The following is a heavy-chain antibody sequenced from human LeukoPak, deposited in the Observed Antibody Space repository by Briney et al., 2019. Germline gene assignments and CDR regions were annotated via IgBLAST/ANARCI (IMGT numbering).Heavy chain of an antibody. CDR2: IYTSGST. Sequence: SETLSLTCTVSGYSISSGYYWSWIRQPAGKGLEWIGRIYTSGSTNYNPSLKSRVTMSVDTSKNQFSLKLSSVTAADTAVYYCARAESRGKYYYGSGSYLYYYYYMDVWGKGTTVTVSS. CDR3: ARAESRGKYYYGSGSYLYYYYYMDV. V-gene: IGHV4-4*07. CDR1: GYSISSGYY. J-gene: IGHJ6*03. D-gene: IGHD3-10*01.